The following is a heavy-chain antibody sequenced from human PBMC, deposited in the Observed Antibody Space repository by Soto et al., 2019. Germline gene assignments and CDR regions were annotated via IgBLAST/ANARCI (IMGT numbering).Heavy chain of an antibody. D-gene: IGHD6-6*01. J-gene: IGHJ2*01. CDR2: ISGAGGST. Sequence: EVQLLESGGGLVQPGGSLRLSCAASQFTFSYYAMGWVRQAPGKGLEWVSLISGAGGSTNYADSVKGRFAISRDNSENTLYLQMNSLSAEDTAVYYCAKGRPPFEIWVRGTLVIVSS. V-gene: IGHV3-23*01. CDR3: AKGRPPFEI. CDR1: QFTFSYYA.